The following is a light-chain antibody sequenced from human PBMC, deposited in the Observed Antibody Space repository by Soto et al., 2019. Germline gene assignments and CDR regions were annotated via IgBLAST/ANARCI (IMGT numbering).Light chain of an antibody. CDR2: ATS. Sequence: DIQMTQSPSSLSASVGDRVTITCRASQGIKNDLGWYQQKPGKAPTRLIFATSTLQSGDPSRFSGSGHGTEVALPSSSLQHEDFATYFGLQHNLYPRTFGQGTRVEIK. CDR1: QGIKND. J-gene: IGKJ1*01. CDR3: LQHNLYPRT. V-gene: IGKV1-17*01.